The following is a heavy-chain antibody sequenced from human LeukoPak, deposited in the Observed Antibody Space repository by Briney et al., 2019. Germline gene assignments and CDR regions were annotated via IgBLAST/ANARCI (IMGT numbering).Heavy chain of an antibody. CDR1: GLTLSTYG. D-gene: IGHD3-10*01. CDR3: AKRSLHASVSPPYFYY. J-gene: IGHJ4*02. CDR2: FSGSAGST. Sequence: GGSLRLSCGASGLTLSTYGMNWVRQAPGKGLYWVSTFSGSAGSTFYADSVKGRYTISRDNSKNTLYLQINSLRAEDTAVYYCAKRSLHASVSPPYFYYWGEGTLVTVSS. V-gene: IGHV3-23*01.